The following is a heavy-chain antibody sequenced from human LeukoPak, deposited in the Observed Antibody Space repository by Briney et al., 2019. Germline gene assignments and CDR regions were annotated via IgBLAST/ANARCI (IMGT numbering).Heavy chain of an antibody. Sequence: PSETLSLTCAVYGGPFSGYYWSWIRQPPGKGLEWIGEINHSGSTNYNPSLKSRVTISVDTSKNQFSLKLSSVTAADTAVYYCARQSRSRGTYYYDSSGYRLANDYWGQGTLVTVSS. V-gene: IGHV4-34*01. D-gene: IGHD3-22*01. CDR3: ARQSRSRGTYYYDSSGYRLANDY. J-gene: IGHJ4*02. CDR2: INHSGST. CDR1: GGPFSGYY.